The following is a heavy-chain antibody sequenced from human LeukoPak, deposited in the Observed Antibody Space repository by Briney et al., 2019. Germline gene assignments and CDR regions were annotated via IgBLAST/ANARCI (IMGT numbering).Heavy chain of an antibody. CDR1: GYNFSSYW. D-gene: IGHD2-21*02. Sequence: GESLKISCKGSGYNFSSYWIGWVRLMPGKGLEWMGIIYPGDSDSRLSPSLQGQVTISADKSISTAYLQWNSLKASDTAMYYCARGHHVVVATATWASDAFDLWGQGTMVTVSS. V-gene: IGHV5-51*01. J-gene: IGHJ3*01. CDR2: IYPGDSDS. CDR3: ARGHHVVVATATWASDAFDL.